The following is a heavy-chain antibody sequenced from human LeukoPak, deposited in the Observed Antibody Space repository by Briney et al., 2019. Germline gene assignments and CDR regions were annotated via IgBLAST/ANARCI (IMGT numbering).Heavy chain of an antibody. D-gene: IGHD3-9*01. Sequence: GSVKVSCKASGYTFTGYYMHGVRQAPGQGLEWVGWMNPNSGNTGYAQTFQGKLTMTRNTSIKTAYMELSSLRSEDTAVYYCARRFYDNLTGHTWYDYWGQGTLVTVSS. CDR3: ARRFYDNLTGHTWYDY. CDR1: GYTFTGYY. J-gene: IGHJ4*02. CDR2: MNPNSGNT. V-gene: IGHV1-8*02.